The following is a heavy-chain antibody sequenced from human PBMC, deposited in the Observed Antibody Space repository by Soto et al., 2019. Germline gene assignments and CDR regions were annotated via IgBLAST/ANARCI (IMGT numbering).Heavy chain of an antibody. Sequence: DVQLVESGGGLIQPGGSLRLSCAASGFTVSSNYMSWVRQAAGKGLEWVAVIYAGSITFYADSVKGRFTISRDNSKNSLYLQMNSQRAEDTAVYYCARIPYYNSGTIFDYWGQGTLVTVSS. D-gene: IGHD3-22*01. CDR2: IYAGSIT. J-gene: IGHJ4*02. CDR1: GFTVSSNY. V-gene: IGHV3-53*01. CDR3: ARIPYYNSGTIFDY.